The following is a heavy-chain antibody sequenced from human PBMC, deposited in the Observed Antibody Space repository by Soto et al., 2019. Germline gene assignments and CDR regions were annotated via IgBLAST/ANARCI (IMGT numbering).Heavy chain of an antibody. V-gene: IGHV6-1*01. CDR1: GDSVSSVTAT. CDR3: ARDGSGFHWYFDV. J-gene: IGHJ2*01. Sequence: QVQLQQSGPGLVKPSQTLSLMCDISGDSVSSVTATWSWIRQSPSRGLEWLGRTYYRSKWYNDYAVSVKSRIVITPDTSKHQLTLQLNSVTPEDTAVYFCARDGSGFHWYFDVWGRGTLVTVSS. CDR2: TYYRSKWYN. D-gene: IGHD6-19*01.